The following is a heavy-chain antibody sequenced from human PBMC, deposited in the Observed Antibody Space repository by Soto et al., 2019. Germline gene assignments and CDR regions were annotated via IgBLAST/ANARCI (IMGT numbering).Heavy chain of an antibody. Sequence: QLQLQESGPGLVKPSETLSLTCTVSGGSISGSNYYWGWIRQPPGKGLEWIGSMFNSGTTYSKPSLKSRVTMSVDTSDNQFSLRLSSVTAADTAVYYCVLAAPGREYFFDYWGQGALVSVSS. D-gene: IGHD6-25*01. CDR3: VLAAPGREYFFDY. V-gene: IGHV4-39*01. CDR2: MFNSGTT. J-gene: IGHJ4*02. CDR1: GGSISGSNYY.